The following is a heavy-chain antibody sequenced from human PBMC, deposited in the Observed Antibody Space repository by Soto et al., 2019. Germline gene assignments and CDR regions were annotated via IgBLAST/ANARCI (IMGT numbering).Heavy chain of an antibody. CDR1: GGSISSGDYY. D-gene: IGHD2-8*01. CDR3: ARNGALDY. V-gene: IGHV4-30-4*01. CDR2: ILYSGTT. Sequence: QVQLQESGPGLVKHSQTLSLTCTVSGGSISSGDYYWSWIRQPPGKGLEWIGYILYSGTTNYNPSLESRLTISVDTSKNQFSLKLTSVTAADTAVYYCARNGALDYWGRGTLVTVSS. J-gene: IGHJ4*02.